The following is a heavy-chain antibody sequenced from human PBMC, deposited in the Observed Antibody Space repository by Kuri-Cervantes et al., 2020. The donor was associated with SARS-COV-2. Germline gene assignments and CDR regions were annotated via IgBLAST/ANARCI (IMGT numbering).Heavy chain of an antibody. CDR1: GFTFSSYG. D-gene: IGHD1-26*01. CDR2: IRYDGSNK. CDR3: AKDIGIGSYSPNDAFDI. J-gene: IGHJ3*02. V-gene: IGHV3-30*02. Sequence: GGSLRLSCAASGFTFSSYGMHWVRQAPGKGLEWVAFIRYDGSNKYYADSVKGRVTISRDNSKNSLYLQMNSLRAEDTALYYCAKDIGIGSYSPNDAFDIWGQGTMVTVSS.